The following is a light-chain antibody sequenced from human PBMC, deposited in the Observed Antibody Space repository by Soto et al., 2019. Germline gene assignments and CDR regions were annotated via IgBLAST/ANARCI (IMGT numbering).Light chain of an antibody. J-gene: IGLJ3*02. V-gene: IGLV2-11*01. CDR1: SSDVGGINY. Sequence: QSALTQPRSVSGSPGQSVTISCTGTSSDVGGINYVSWYQQLPGKAPKLMIYDVTERPSGVPERFSGSKSGNTASLTISGLQAEDEADYHCRSFSGTSHWVFCGGTKLTVL. CDR3: RSFSGTSHWV. CDR2: DVT.